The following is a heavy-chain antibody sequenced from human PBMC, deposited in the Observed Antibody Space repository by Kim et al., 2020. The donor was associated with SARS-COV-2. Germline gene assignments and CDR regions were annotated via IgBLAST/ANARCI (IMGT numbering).Heavy chain of an antibody. CDR3: ARGAGFLIDY. Sequence: GGSLRLSCVASGFTLGSSWMNWVRQAPGKGLEWVAIIKQDGTERYYVDSVKGRFTVSRDNAKDSLYLQMNSLRVEDTAVYYCARGAGFLIDYWGQGTLVTVSS. V-gene: IGHV3-7*01. CDR2: IKQDGTER. D-gene: IGHD2-8*01. J-gene: IGHJ4*02. CDR1: GFTLGSSW.